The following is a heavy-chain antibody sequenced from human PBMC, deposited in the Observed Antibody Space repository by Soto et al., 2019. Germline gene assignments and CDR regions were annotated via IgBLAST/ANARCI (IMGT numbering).Heavy chain of an antibody. CDR2: ITSGGST. D-gene: IGHD3-9*01. V-gene: IGHV3-23*01. CDR1: GFTFSSYA. J-gene: IGHJ4*02. Sequence: EVQLLESGGGLAQPGGSLRLSCAASGFTFSSYAMTWVRQAPGKGPEWVSGITSGGSTYYADSVKGRFTISRDNSKNTLFLQMNSLRAEETAVYYCARKGTTDWYDYWGQGTLVTVSS. CDR3: ARKGTTDWYDY.